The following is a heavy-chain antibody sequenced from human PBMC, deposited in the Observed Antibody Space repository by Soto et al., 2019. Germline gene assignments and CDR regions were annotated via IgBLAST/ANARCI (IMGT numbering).Heavy chain of an antibody. J-gene: IGHJ5*01. CDR3: ARSSGSYSKWFDS. V-gene: IGHV1-2*02. D-gene: IGHD3-10*01. Sequence: ASLKVTCKTSGYTFTAYYMHWLRQAPGHGLELLGWTSPRTGGAKYSHKFQGRVSMTRNTSITTAYMELTGLSTDDTAVYYCARSSGSYSKWFDSWGQGTLVTVYS. CDR2: TSPRTGGA. CDR1: GYTFTAYY.